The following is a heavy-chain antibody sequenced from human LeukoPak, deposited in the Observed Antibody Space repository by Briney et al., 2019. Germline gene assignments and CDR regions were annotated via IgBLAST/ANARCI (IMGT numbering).Heavy chain of an antibody. Sequence: GGSLRLSCAASGFTFSSYSMNWVRQAPGKGLEWVSSISSSSSYIYYADSVKGRFTISRDNAKNTPNLQMNSLRAEDTAVYYCARDLGQYYDTSDNWFDPWGQGTLVTVSS. J-gene: IGHJ5*02. D-gene: IGHD3-22*01. CDR1: GFTFSSYS. CDR3: ARDLGQYYDTSDNWFDP. V-gene: IGHV3-21*01. CDR2: ISSSSSYI.